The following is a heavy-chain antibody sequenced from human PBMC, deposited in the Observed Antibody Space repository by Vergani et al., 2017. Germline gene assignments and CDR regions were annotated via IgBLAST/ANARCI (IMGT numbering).Heavy chain of an antibody. CDR1: GYSFTRYW. J-gene: IGHJ4*02. V-gene: IGHV5-51*01. CDR3: ARHSEGATVTILDY. D-gene: IGHD4-17*01. CDR2: SYPGDSDT. Sequence: EVPLVQSGAEVKKPGESLKLSCKGSGYSFTRYWIGWVSQMPGKGLEWMGISYPGDSDTRYSPSLQGQRTISADKSISTPYLQWSSLKASDTAMYYCARHSEGATVTILDYWGQGTLVTVSS.